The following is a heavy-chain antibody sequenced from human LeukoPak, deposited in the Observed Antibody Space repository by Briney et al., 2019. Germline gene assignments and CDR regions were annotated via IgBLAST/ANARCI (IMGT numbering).Heavy chain of an antibody. CDR2: INPNSGGT. J-gene: IGHJ4*02. CDR1: GYTFTGYY. V-gene: IGHV1-2*02. CDR3: ARAPGALWFGELYEIPPVHY. Sequence: GASVKVSCKASGYTFTGYYMHWVRQAPGQGLEWMGWINPNSGGTNYAQKFQGRVTMTRDTSISTAYMELSRLRSDDTAVYYCARAPGALWFGELYEIPPVHYWGQGTLVTVSS. D-gene: IGHD3-10*01.